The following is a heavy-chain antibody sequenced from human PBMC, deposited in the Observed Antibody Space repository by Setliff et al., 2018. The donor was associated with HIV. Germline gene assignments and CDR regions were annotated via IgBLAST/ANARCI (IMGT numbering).Heavy chain of an antibody. CDR3: ARGRNYDSSGYGDYYYYMDV. CDR2: INAGNGNT. CDR1: GYTFTSYA. Sequence: ASVKVSCKASGYTFTSYAMHWVRQAPGQRLEWMGWINAGNGNTKYSQKFQGRVTVTADESTSTAYMQLSSLRSDDTAVYYCARGRNYDSSGYGDYYYYMDVWGKGTTVTVSS. V-gene: IGHV1-3*01. D-gene: IGHD3-22*01. J-gene: IGHJ6*03.